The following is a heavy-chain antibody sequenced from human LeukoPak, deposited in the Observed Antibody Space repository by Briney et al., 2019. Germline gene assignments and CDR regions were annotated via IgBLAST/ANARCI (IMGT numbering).Heavy chain of an antibody. V-gene: IGHV5-51*01. CDR1: GYSFTSYW. Sequence: GESLKISCKGSGYSFTSYWIGWVRQMPGKGLEWMGIIYPGDSDTRYSPSFQGQVTISADKSTSTAYLQWSSLKASDTAMYYCARRTPSYGSYYVFDIWGQGTMVTVSS. CDR3: ARRTPSYGSYYVFDI. D-gene: IGHD1-26*01. J-gene: IGHJ3*02. CDR2: IYPGDSDT.